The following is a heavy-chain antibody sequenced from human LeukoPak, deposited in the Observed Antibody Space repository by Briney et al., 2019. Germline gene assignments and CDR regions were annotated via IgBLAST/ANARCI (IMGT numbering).Heavy chain of an antibody. J-gene: IGHJ4*02. CDR1: GFTFSSYG. D-gene: IGHD6-13*01. CDR2: ISYDGSNK. CDR3: ARWRAAAAAYYFDY. Sequence: GGSLRLSCAASGFTFSSYGMPWVRQAPGKGLEWVAVISYDGSNKYYADSVKGRFTISRDNSKNTLYLQMNSLRAEDTAVYYCARWRAAAAAYYFDYWGQGTLVTVSS. V-gene: IGHV3-30*03.